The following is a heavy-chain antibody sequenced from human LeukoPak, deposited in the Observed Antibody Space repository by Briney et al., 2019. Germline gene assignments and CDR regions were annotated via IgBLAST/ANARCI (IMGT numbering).Heavy chain of an antibody. Sequence: GGSLRLSCAASGFAFSTYAMTWVRQAPEKGLQWVSTISTSGRATYYADSVEGRFTISRDNSKNTLYLQMNSLRAGDTAVYYCAKARGSSVYEQFDYWGQGTQVTVSP. V-gene: IGHV3-23*01. CDR1: GFAFSTYA. CDR3: AKARGSSVYEQFDY. J-gene: IGHJ4*02. D-gene: IGHD5/OR15-5a*01. CDR2: ISTSGRAT.